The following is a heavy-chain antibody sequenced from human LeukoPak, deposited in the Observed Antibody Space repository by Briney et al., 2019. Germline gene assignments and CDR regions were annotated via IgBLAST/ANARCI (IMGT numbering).Heavy chain of an antibody. CDR2: IIPILGIA. J-gene: IGHJ4*02. CDR1: GGTFSSYA. CDR3: AGYSGSYYRESY. V-gene: IGHV1-69*04. D-gene: IGHD3-10*01. Sequence: SVKVSCKASGGTFSSYAISWVRQAPGQGLEWMGRIIPILGIANYAQKFQGRVTITADKSTSTAYMELSSLRSEDTAAYYCAGYSGSYYRESYWGQGTLVTVSS.